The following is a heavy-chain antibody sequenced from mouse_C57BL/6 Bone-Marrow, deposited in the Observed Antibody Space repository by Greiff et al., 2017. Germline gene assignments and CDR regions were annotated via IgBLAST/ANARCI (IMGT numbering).Heavy chain of an antibody. CDR1: GYTFTNYW. D-gene: IGHD1-1*01. V-gene: IGHV1-63*01. CDR2: IYPGGGYT. Sequence: QVQLQQSGAELVRPGTSVKISCKASGYTFTNYWIGWAKQRPGNGLEWIGDIYPGGGYTNYNEKFKGKATLTADKSSSTAYMQFSSLTSEDSAIYDCAREGYDYGSYYAMDYWGQGTSVTVSS. J-gene: IGHJ4*01. CDR3: AREGYDYGSYYAMDY.